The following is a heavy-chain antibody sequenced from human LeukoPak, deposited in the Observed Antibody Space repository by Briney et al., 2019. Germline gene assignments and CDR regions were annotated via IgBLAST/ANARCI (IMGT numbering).Heavy chain of an antibody. D-gene: IGHD6-19*01. CDR3: ASGWSITGWYNNWFDP. Sequence: ASVKVSCKASRYTCTGYYMHWVRQAPGQGLEWMGWINPNSGDTNYAQKFQGRVTMTRDTSITTVYMELSRLRSDDTAVYFCASGWSITGWYNNWFDPWGQGTLVTVSS. CDR1: RYTCTGYY. V-gene: IGHV1-2*02. CDR2: INPNSGDT. J-gene: IGHJ5*02.